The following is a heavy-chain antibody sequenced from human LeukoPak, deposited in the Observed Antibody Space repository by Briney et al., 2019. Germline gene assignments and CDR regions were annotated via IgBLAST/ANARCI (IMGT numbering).Heavy chain of an antibody. J-gene: IGHJ5*02. CDR1: AYTFTNYD. V-gene: IGHV1-8*01. D-gene: IGHD1-7*01. Sequence: ASVKVSCKASAYTFTNYDINWVRQATGQGLEWMGWMKPNSGNTGYAQKFQGRVTMTRNTSITTAYMELSSLTSEDTAVHYCATGIVGGTTVGPWGQGTLVTVSS. CDR2: MKPNSGNT. CDR3: ATGIVGGTTVGP.